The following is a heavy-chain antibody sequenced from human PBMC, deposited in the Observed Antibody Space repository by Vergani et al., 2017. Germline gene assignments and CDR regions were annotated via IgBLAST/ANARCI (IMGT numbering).Heavy chain of an antibody. J-gene: IGHJ5*02. Sequence: QLQLQESGPGLVKPSETLSLTCTVSGGSITYGAFYWGWIRQSPGKGLEWIGSIYYSENKFYNPSLESRVTLSIDTTKNQFSLKLSSVTAADTAVYYCARLVVVVVAATPNWFDPWGQGTLVTVSS. D-gene: IGHD2-15*01. V-gene: IGHV4-39*01. CDR2: IYYSENK. CDR1: GGSITYGAFY. CDR3: ARLVVVVVAATPNWFDP.